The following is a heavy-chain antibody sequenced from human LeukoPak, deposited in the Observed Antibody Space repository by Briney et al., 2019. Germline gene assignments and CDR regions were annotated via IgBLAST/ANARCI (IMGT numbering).Heavy chain of an antibody. CDR1: GYTFTYYY. D-gene: IGHD5-18*01. CDR3: ARGAYSYAQDF. V-gene: IGHV1-46*01. J-gene: IGHJ4*02. CDR2: INPSGGST. Sequence: ASVKVSCKTSGYTFTYYYIHWVRQAPGQGLEWMGIINPSGGSTNYAQTFQGRLSMTRDTSTSTVYMELSSLRSEDTAVYYCARGAYSYAQDFWGQGTLVTVSS.